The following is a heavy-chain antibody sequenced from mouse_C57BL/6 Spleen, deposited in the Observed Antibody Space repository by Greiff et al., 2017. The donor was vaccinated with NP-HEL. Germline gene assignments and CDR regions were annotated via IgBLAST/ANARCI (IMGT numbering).Heavy chain of an antibody. CDR2: IWSGGST. CDR3: DRKANGYAMDY. Sequence: VQLQQSGPGLVQPSQSLTITCTVSGFSLTSYGVHWVRQSPGKGLEWLGVIWSGGSTDYYAAFISRLSISTDNSTSQVVYKTNSLQADETAAYYCDRKANGYAMDYWGQGTSVTVSS. J-gene: IGHJ4*01. CDR1: GFSLTSYG. V-gene: IGHV2-2*01.